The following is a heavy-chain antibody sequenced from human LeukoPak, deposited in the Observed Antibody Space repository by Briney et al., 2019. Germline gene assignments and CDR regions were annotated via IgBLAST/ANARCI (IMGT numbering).Heavy chain of an antibody. CDR1: GYTFTSYD. J-gene: IGHJ3*02. V-gene: IGHV1-8*01. Sequence: ASVKVSCKASGYTFTSYDINWVRQATGQGLEWMGWMNPNSGNTGYAQKFQGRVTMTRNTSISTAYMELSSLRSEDTAVYYCARGDFDDSSGYYYVSAFDIWGQGTMVTVSS. CDR3: ARGDFDDSSGYYYVSAFDI. D-gene: IGHD3-22*01. CDR2: MNPNSGNT.